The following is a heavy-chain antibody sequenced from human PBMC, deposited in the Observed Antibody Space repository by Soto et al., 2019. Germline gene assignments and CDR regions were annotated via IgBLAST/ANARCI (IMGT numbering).Heavy chain of an antibody. CDR3: ARGSIGDAAMVTNYFDH. CDR1: GFTFSYHA. Sequence: EVQLLESGGGLVQPGGSLRLSCAASGFTFSYHAMHWVRQTPGEGLEWVSGFGGNFVTTLYADSVKGRFTISRDNSKNTLFLQMNSLRAEDTALYYCARGSIGDAAMVTNYFDHWGQGTLVTVS. V-gene: IGHV3-23*01. D-gene: IGHD5-18*01. CDR2: FGGNFVTT. J-gene: IGHJ4*02.